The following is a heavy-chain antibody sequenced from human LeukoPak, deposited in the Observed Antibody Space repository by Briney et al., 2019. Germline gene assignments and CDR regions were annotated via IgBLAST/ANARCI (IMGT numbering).Heavy chain of an antibody. D-gene: IGHD3-22*01. CDR3: ARGLPNYYDSSGYYAG. CDR2: INHSGST. J-gene: IGHJ4*02. Sequence: MSSETLSLTCAVYGGSFRGYYWSWIRQPPGKGLEWIGEINHSGSTSYNPSLKSRVTISVDTSKNQFSLKLSSVTAADTAVYYCARGLPNYYDSSGYYAGWGQGTLVTVSS. CDR1: GGSFRGYY. V-gene: IGHV4-34*01.